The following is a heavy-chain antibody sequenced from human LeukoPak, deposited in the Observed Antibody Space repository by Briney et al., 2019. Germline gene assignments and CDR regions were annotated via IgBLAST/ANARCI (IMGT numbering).Heavy chain of an antibody. J-gene: IGHJ4*02. D-gene: IGHD1-26*01. CDR3: ARDLASYYGY. CDR2: IYASGST. Sequence: KSSETLSLTCSVSGDSISSYFWSWIRQPAGKGLEWIGRIYASGSTKYNPSLKSRVTMSVDTSKNQFSLKLNSETAADTAVYYCARDLASYYGYWGQGTLVTVSS. V-gene: IGHV4-4*07. CDR1: GDSISSYF.